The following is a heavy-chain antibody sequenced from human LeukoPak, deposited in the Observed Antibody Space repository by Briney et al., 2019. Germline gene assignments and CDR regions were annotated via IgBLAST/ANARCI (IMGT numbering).Heavy chain of an antibody. CDR2: IYYSGST. D-gene: IGHD3-16*01. CDR3: ARWGSITTARFDY. CDR1: GGSISSYY. V-gene: IGHV4-59*01. J-gene: IGHJ4*02. Sequence: SETLSLTCTVSGGSISSYYWSWIRQPPGKGLEWIGYIYYSGSTNYNPSLKSRVTISVDTSKDQFSLELSSVTAADTAVYYCARWGSITTARFDYWGQGTLVTVSS.